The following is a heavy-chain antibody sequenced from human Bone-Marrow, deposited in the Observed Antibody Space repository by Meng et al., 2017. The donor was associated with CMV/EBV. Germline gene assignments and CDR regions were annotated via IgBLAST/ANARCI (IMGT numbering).Heavy chain of an antibody. J-gene: IGHJ5*02. CDR2: IYYSGST. CDR1: GGSISSSSYY. Sequence: SETLSLTCTVSGGSISSSSYYWGWIRQPPGKGLEWIGSIYYSGSTYYNPSLKSRVTISVDTSKNQFPLKLSSVTAADTAVYYCARDNAVGATTGFDPWGQGTLVTVSS. CDR3: ARDNAVGATTGFDP. D-gene: IGHD1-26*01. V-gene: IGHV4-39*06.